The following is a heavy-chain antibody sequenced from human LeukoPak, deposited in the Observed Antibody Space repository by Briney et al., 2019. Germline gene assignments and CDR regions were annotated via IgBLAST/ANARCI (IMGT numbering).Heavy chain of an antibody. Sequence: ASVKVSCKAPGYTFSDYYIHWVRQAPGQGLEWMGWINPNSGSTNYAQNFQGRVTMTRDTSISTAYMELSRLRSDDTAVYYCARSRLCSGGSCYFRCFDPWGQGTLVTVSS. CDR1: GYTFSDYY. CDR3: ARSRLCSGGSCYFRCFDP. V-gene: IGHV1-2*02. D-gene: IGHD2-15*01. CDR2: INPNSGST. J-gene: IGHJ5*02.